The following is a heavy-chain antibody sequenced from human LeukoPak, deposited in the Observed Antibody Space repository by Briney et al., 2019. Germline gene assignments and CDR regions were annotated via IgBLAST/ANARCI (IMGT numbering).Heavy chain of an antibody. CDR1: GFTFSGSA. Sequence: GGSLRLSCAASGFTFSGSAMHWVRQASGKGLEWLGRIRSKANSYATVYAASVRGRFTISRDDSKNTAYLQMNSLKTEDTAVYYCTRHATWRGRKETVTWGFSYSYYYMDVWGKGTTVTISS. CDR2: IRSKANSYAT. D-gene: IGHD4-17*01. J-gene: IGHJ6*03. V-gene: IGHV3-73*01. CDR3: TRHATWRGRKETVTWGFSYSYYYMDV.